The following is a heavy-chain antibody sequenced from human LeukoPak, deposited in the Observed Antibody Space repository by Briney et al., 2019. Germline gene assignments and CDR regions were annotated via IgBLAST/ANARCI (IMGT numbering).Heavy chain of an antibody. V-gene: IGHV3-23*01. J-gene: IGHJ4*02. CDR1: GFTFSSYG. CDR2: ISGSGGST. D-gene: IGHD3-16*02. CDR3: AKGGGNLGELSLGAYYFDY. Sequence: PGGTLRLSCAASGFTFSSYGMSWVRQAPGKGLEWVSAISGSGGSTYYADSVKGRFTISRDNSKNTLYLQMNSLRAEDTAVYYCAKGGGNLGELSLGAYYFDYWGQGTLVTVSS.